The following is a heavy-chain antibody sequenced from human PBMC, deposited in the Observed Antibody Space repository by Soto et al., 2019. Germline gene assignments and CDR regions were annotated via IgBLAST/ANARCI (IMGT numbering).Heavy chain of an antibody. Sequence: RGTLRLSCETSGFILTNYSKQWVRKTPGTEMVRISRISNDGSITNYADSVKGRFTIFRDNAKNTLYLQMNSLRSEDTAVYYCAKDLTWNQADYWGQGALVTVSS. CDR3: AKDLTWNQADY. CDR2: ISNDGSIT. V-gene: IGHV3-74*01. D-gene: IGHD1-1*01. CDR1: GFILTNYS. J-gene: IGHJ4*02.